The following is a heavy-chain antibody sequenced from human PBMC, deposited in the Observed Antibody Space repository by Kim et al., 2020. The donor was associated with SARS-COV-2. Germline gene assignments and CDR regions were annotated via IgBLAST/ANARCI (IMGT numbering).Heavy chain of an antibody. CDR1: GFTFSSYS. J-gene: IGHJ4*02. Sequence: GGSLRLSCAASGFTFSSYSMNWVRQAPGKGLEWVSYISSSSSTIYYADSVKGPFTISRDNAKNSLYLQMNSLRDEDTAVYYCARDRDYDFWSGYSSAFDYWGQGTLVTVSS. CDR2: ISSSSSTI. CDR3: ARDRDYDFWSGYSSAFDY. V-gene: IGHV3-48*02. D-gene: IGHD3-3*01.